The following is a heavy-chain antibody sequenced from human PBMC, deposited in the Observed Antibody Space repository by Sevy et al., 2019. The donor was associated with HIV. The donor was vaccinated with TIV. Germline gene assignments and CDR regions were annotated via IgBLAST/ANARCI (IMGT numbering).Heavy chain of an antibody. Sequence: GPSVKVSCKASGHTFSDYYIQWVRQAPGQGLEWMGWINSNSGAISYAQKFQGRVTMTSDTSISTVYMELSRLRSDDTAVYYCATEYSYDYWGQGTLVTVSS. CDR2: INSNSGAI. D-gene: IGHD4-4*01. J-gene: IGHJ4*02. CDR3: ATEYSYDY. CDR1: GHTFSDYY. V-gene: IGHV1-2*02.